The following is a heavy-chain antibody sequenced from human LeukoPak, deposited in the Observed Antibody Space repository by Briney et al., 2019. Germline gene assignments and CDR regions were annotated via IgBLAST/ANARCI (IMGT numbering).Heavy chain of an antibody. J-gene: IGHJ3*02. CDR1: GGTFSSYA. D-gene: IGHD5-24*01. Sequence: SVKVSCKASGGTFSSYAISWVRQAPGQGLEWMGGIIPIFGTANYAQKFQGRVTITADESTSTAYMELSSLRSEDTAVYYCARDHEMAGSPTQHAFDIWGQGTMVIVSS. CDR2: IIPIFGTA. CDR3: ARDHEMAGSPTQHAFDI. V-gene: IGHV1-69*13.